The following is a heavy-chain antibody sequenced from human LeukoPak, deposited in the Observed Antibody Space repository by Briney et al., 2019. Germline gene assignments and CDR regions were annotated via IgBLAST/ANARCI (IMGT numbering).Heavy chain of an antibody. Sequence: PGGSLRLSCAASGFTFSNYAMSWVRQAPGKGLEWVSGITGSGGTTYYADSVKGRFTISRDNSKNTLYAQMNSLRVEDTAVYYCARDLASAYWGQGTLVTVSS. CDR2: ITGSGGTT. CDR3: ARDLASAY. V-gene: IGHV3-23*01. J-gene: IGHJ4*02. D-gene: IGHD3-10*01. CDR1: GFTFSNYA.